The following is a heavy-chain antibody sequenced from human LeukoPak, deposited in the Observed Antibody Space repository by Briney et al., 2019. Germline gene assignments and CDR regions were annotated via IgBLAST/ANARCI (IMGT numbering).Heavy chain of an antibody. CDR1: GFTFSSYE. CDR2: ISSSGSTI. Sequence: GGSLRLSCAASGFTFSSYEMNWVRQAPGKGLEGVSYISSSGSTIYYADSVKGRFTISRDNAKNSLYLQMNSLRAEDTAVYYCARESGSYYVFDYWGQGTVVTVSS. V-gene: IGHV3-48*03. J-gene: IGHJ4*02. CDR3: ARESGSYYVFDY. D-gene: IGHD1-26*01.